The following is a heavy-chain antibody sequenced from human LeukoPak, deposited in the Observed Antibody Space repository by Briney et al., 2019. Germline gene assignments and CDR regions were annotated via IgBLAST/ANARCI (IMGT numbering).Heavy chain of an antibody. V-gene: IGHV4-59*11. J-gene: IGHJ4*02. CDR3: ATIKRGNIYGYFDF. CDR1: GGSISSHY. CDR2: MYDSVRT. D-gene: IGHD5-18*01. Sequence: SETLSLTCTVPGGSISSHYWSWIRQAPGKGLEWIGYMYDSVRTKDNPSPKSRVTLSADTSKNQFSLRLSSMTAADTAVYYCATIKRGNIYGYFDFWGQGILVTVSS.